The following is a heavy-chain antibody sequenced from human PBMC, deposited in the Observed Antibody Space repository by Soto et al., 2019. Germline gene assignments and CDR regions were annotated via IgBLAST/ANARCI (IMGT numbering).Heavy chain of an antibody. CDR3: ARIGFITITAGGMDV. D-gene: IGHD3-3*01. V-gene: IGHV1-46*01. Sequence: ASVKVSCKASGYTFTSYYMHWVRHAPGQGLEWMGIINPSGGSTSYAQKFQGRVTMTRDTSTSTVYMELSSLRSEDTAVYYCARIGFITITAGGMDVWGQGTTVTVSS. J-gene: IGHJ6*02. CDR2: INPSGGST. CDR1: GYTFTSYY.